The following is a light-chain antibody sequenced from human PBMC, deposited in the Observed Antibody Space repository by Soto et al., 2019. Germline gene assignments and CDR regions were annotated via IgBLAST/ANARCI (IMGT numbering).Light chain of an antibody. Sequence: IVLTQSPGTLSLSPGETATLSWRAGQTIGSTYLAWYQQKPGQAPRLLIFGSSNRATGIPDRFSGIGSGTDFTLSISRLETADFAVYYGQQYASSPLLTFGGGTKVDIK. J-gene: IGKJ4*01. CDR1: QTIGSTY. V-gene: IGKV3-20*01. CDR2: GSS. CDR3: QQYASSPLLT.